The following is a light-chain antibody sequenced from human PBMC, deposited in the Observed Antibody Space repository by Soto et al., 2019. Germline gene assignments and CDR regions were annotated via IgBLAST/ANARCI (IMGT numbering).Light chain of an antibody. Sequence: NFMLTQPHSVSESPGKTVTISCTGSSGSIGSDYAQWFQQRPGSAPTTVIFEDNQRPSGVSDRFSGSVDSSSNSASLTISGLQTEDEADYYCQSYDRNNVNVVFGGGTKLTVL. CDR2: EDN. V-gene: IGLV6-57*02. CDR1: SGSIGSDY. CDR3: QSYDRNNVNVV. J-gene: IGLJ2*01.